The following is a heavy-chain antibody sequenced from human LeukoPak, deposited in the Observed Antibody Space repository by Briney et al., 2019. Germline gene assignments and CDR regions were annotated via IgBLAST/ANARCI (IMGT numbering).Heavy chain of an antibody. V-gene: IGHV3-30*02. CDR2: IRYDGSNK. Sequence: GGSLRLSCAASGFTFSSYGMHWVRQAPGKGLVWVAFIRYDGSNKYYADSVEGRFTISRDNSKNTLYLQMNSLRAEDTAVYYCAKADDYYDSSGYPYWGQGTLVTVSS. CDR3: AKADDYYDSSGYPY. J-gene: IGHJ4*02. D-gene: IGHD3-22*01. CDR1: GFTFSSYG.